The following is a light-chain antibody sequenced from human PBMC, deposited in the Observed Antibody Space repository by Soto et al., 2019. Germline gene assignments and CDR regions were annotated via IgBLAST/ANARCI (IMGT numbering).Light chain of an antibody. CDR2: GAS. CDR1: QSVCSN. CDR3: QQYNNWPLT. Sequence: IVLTQSPATLSVSPGERATLSCRASQSVCSNLAWHQQRPGQAPRLLIYGASTRATGVPARFSGGGSGTECTLTITSLQSEDFAVYWCQQYNNWPLTFGPGTRLEIK. J-gene: IGKJ5*01. V-gene: IGKV3D-15*01.